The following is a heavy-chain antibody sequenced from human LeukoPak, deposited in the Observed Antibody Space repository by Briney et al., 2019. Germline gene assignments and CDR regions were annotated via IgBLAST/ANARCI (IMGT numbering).Heavy chain of an antibody. CDR3: AKGIAVPCSYVVD. Sequence: GGSLRLSCAASGFTFSNYAMTWVRQAPGKGLEWVSGLSGSGAITYYADSVKGRFTISRDNSKNTLYLQMNSLRVEDTAVYYCAKGIAVPCSYVVDWGQGTLVTVSS. J-gene: IGHJ4*02. V-gene: IGHV3-23*01. CDR1: GFTFSNYA. CDR2: LSGSGAIT. D-gene: IGHD6-19*01.